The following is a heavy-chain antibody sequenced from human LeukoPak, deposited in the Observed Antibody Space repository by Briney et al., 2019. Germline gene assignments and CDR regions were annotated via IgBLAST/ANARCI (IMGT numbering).Heavy chain of an antibody. CDR2: ISGSGVHT. CDR3: AKDHLDSSGWYNY. CDR1: GFTFSNYA. D-gene: IGHD6-19*01. V-gene: IGHV3-23*01. Sequence: GGSLRLSCAASGFTFSNYAMTWVRQTPGKRLEWVSAISGSGVHTYYADSVKGRFTISRDNSKNTLYLQMNRLRAEDTAVYYCAKDHLDSSGWYNYWGQGTLVTVSS. J-gene: IGHJ4*02.